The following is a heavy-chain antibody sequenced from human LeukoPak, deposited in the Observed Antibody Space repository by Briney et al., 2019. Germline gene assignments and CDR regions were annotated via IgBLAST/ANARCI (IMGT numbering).Heavy chain of an antibody. CDR2: MSPYGGDR. CDR1: GYTFTSYH. V-gene: IGHV1-8*03. Sequence: ASVKVSCKTSGYTFTSYHINWVRQATGQGLEWMGWMSPYGGDRGYAQKFQGRLSITSDTSISTAYMDLSSLRSEDTAVYFCARTTSLTASGYDYWGQGTLVTVSS. CDR3: ARTTSLTASGYDY. J-gene: IGHJ4*02. D-gene: IGHD4-17*01.